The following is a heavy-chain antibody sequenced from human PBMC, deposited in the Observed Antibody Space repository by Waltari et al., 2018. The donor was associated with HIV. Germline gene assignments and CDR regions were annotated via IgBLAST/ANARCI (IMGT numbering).Heavy chain of an antibody. CDR1: GFTLSRYY. CDR3: ASWAYSSSYYFDY. J-gene: IGHJ4*02. V-gene: IGHV3-30*04. D-gene: IGHD6-6*01. CDR2: ISYDGSNK. Sequence: QVQLVESGGGVVQSGVSLTLSCAASGFTLSRYYMHWVRQATGKGLEWVAVISYDGSNKYYADSVKGRFTISRDNSKNTLYLQMNSLRAEDTAVYYCASWAYSSSYYFDYWGQGTLVTVSS.